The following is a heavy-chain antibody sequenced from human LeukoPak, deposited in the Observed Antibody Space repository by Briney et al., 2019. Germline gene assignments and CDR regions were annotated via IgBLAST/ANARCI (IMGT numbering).Heavy chain of an antibody. CDR2: IYHSGST. D-gene: IGHD3-10*01. CDR3: AREGLNMVRGVIPKEAWGWFDP. Sequence: SETLSLTCTVSGYSISSGYYWGWIRQSPGKGLEWIGSIYHSGSTYYNPSLKSRVTISVDTSKNQFSLKLSSVTAADTAVYYCAREGLNMVRGVIPKEAWGWFDPWGQGTLVTVSS. V-gene: IGHV4-38-2*02. J-gene: IGHJ5*02. CDR1: GYSISSGYY.